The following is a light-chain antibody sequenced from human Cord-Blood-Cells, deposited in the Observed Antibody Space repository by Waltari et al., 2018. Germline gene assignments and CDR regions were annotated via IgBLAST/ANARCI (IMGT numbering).Light chain of an antibody. Sequence: QSALTQPASVSGSPGQSITISCPGTSSDVGGYNLVSWYQQDPGKAPKLMIYEGSKRPSGVSNRFSGSKSGNTASLTISGLQAEDEADYYCCSYAGSSTWVFGGGTKLTVL. CDR1: SSDVGGYNL. V-gene: IGLV2-23*01. J-gene: IGLJ3*02. CDR2: EGS. CDR3: CSYAGSSTWV.